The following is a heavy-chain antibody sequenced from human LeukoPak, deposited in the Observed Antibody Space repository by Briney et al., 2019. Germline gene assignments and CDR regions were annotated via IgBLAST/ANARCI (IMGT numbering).Heavy chain of an antibody. V-gene: IGHV1-3*01. CDR1: GYTFTTCA. CDR2: IHADSGNT. CDR3: TIGLAGDWDAFDI. J-gene: IGHJ3*02. Sequence: ASAKVSCKTSGYTFTTCAVHWVRQAPGQGLEWMGWIHADSGNTKYSQKLQGRVAIARDTSASTIYMELTSLRIEDTAVYFCTIGLAGDWDAFDIWGLGTMVTVSS. D-gene: IGHD6-19*01.